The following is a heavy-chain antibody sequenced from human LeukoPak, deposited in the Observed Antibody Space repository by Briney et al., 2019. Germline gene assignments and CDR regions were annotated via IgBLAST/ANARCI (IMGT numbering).Heavy chain of an antibody. CDR3: VGGQQLVRYYFDY. D-gene: IGHD6-13*01. CDR1: GFTLSNNA. Sequence: GGSLRLSCAASGFTLSNNAVSWVRQAPGKGLEWVSVIYSGGSTYYADSVKGRFTISRDNSKNTLYLQMNSLRAEDTAVYYCVGGQQLVRYYFDYWGQGTLVTVSS. V-gene: IGHV3-53*01. CDR2: IYSGGST. J-gene: IGHJ4*02.